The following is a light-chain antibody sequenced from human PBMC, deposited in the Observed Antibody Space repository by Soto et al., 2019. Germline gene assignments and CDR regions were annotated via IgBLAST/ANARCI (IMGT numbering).Light chain of an antibody. V-gene: IGLV1-44*01. J-gene: IGLJ2*01. Sequence: QSVLTQTPSASGTPGQRVTISCSGSSSNIGSNTVNWYQQLPGTAPKLLIYSNNQRPSGVPDRFSGSKSGTSASLAISGLQSEDEADYYCAAWDDSLKEVFGGGTQPTVL. CDR3: AAWDDSLKEV. CDR2: SNN. CDR1: SSNIGSNT.